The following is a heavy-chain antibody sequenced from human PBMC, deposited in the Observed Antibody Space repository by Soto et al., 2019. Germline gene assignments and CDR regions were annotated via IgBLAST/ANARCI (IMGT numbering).Heavy chain of an antibody. CDR1: GFTFSSNW. CDR2: INTDGSET. J-gene: IGHJ4*02. D-gene: IGHD2-21*01. Sequence: DVQLVESGGGLVQPGGSLRLSCAASGFTFSSNWMRWVRRVPGRGLVWVARINTDGSETTYVDSVKGRFTVSRDNAKNTLYLQMNSLRVEDTAVYYCARDGEGFWGQGTLVTVSS. CDR3: ARDGEGF. V-gene: IGHV3-74*01.